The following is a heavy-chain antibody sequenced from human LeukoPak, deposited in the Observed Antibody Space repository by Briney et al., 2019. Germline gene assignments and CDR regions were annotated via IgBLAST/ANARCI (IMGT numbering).Heavy chain of an antibody. CDR1: GFTFINAW. Sequence: GGSLRLSCAASGFTFINAWMAWVRQAPGKGLEWVGRIKAKPHGGTTDYAAPVKGRFTISRDDSKDTLYLQMNSLKTEDTAVYYCTTDGVGIEGATFDYWGQGILVTVSS. V-gene: IGHV3-15*01. J-gene: IGHJ4*02. D-gene: IGHD1-26*01. CDR3: TTDGVGIEGATFDY. CDR2: IKAKPHGGTT.